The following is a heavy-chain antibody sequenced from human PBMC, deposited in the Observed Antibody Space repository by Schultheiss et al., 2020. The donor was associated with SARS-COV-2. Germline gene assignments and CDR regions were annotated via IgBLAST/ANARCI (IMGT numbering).Heavy chain of an antibody. Sequence: SETLSLTCTVSGGSISSYYWSWIRQPAGKGLEWIGRIYTSGSTNYNPSLKSRVTMSVDTSKNQFSLKLSSVTAADTAVYYCARDRDYYGSGRGGNWFDPWGQGTLVTVSS. D-gene: IGHD3-10*01. CDR3: ARDRDYYGSGRGGNWFDP. CDR2: IYTSGST. J-gene: IGHJ5*02. V-gene: IGHV4-4*07. CDR1: GGSISSYY.